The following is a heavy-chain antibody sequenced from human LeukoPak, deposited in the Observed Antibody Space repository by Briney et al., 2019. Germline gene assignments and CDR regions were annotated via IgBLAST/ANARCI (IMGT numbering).Heavy chain of an antibody. CDR1: GGSISSYY. Sequence: SETLSLTCTVSGGSISSYYWTWIRQPPGKGLDWIGYVSYSGSTNYNPSLKSRVTLSVDTSKNQFSLKMRYVTAADTAVYYCARLSFSGSSYYYYMDVWGRGATVTVSS. CDR2: VSYSGST. D-gene: IGHD2/OR15-2a*01. V-gene: IGHV4-59*01. CDR3: ARLSFSGSSYYYYMDV. J-gene: IGHJ6*03.